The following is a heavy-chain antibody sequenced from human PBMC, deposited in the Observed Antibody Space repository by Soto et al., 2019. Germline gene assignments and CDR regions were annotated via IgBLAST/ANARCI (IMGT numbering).Heavy chain of an antibody. Sequence: GASLRLSCAASGFICSSYDMSWVRQAPGKGLEWVSTILVGGSTHYEDSVKGRFTISRDRSKNTVYLQMNSLTAGDTAMYYCAKATATGGGAFDICGQGTMVTVSS. CDR1: GFICSSYD. CDR3: AKATATGGGAFDI. J-gene: IGHJ3*02. V-gene: IGHV3-23*01. D-gene: IGHD2-8*02. CDR2: ILVGGST.